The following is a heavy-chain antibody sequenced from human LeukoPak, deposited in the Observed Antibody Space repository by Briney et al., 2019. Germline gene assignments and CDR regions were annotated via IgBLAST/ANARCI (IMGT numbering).Heavy chain of an antibody. CDR1: GYTFTSYG. CDR2: ISAYNGNT. J-gene: IGHJ5*02. CDR3: ARVPLEATMVRGVTPNWFDP. V-gene: IGHV1-18*04. D-gene: IGHD3-10*01. Sequence: ASVKVSCKASGYTFTSYGISWVRQAPGQGLEWMGWISAYNGNTNYAQKLQGRVTMTTDTSTSTAYMELRSLRSDDTAVYYCARVPLEATMVRGVTPNWFDPWGQGTLVTVSS.